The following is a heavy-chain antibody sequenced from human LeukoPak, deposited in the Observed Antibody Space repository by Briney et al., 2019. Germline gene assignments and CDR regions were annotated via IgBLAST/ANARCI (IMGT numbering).Heavy chain of an antibody. J-gene: IGHJ4*02. CDR3: ARDSGWFGELYFDY. V-gene: IGHV3-20*04. Sequence: GGSLRLSCAASGFTFDDYGMSWVRQAPGKGLEWVSGINWNGGSTGYADSVKGRFTISRDNAKNSLYLQMNILRAEDTALYYCARDSGWFGELYFDYWGQGTLVTVSS. CDR2: INWNGGST. D-gene: IGHD3-10*01. CDR1: GFTFDDYG.